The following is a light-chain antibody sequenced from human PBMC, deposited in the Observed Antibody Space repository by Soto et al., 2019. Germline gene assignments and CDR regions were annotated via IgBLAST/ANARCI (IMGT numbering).Light chain of an antibody. Sequence: DIQMTQSPSSLSASVGDRVTITCRVSQSISSFLNWYQQKPGKAPALLIYDASSLQGGVPSRFSGSGSGTDFTLTISSLQAEDFATYFCQQTYRSPRTFGQGTKVDIK. CDR3: QQTYRSPRT. CDR2: DAS. V-gene: IGKV1-39*01. CDR1: QSISSF. J-gene: IGKJ1*01.